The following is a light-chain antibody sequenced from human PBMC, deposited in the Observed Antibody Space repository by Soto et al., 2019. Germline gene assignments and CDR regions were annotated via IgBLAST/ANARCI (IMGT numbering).Light chain of an antibody. CDR2: GAS. CDR3: QQCYNWPLT. CDR1: QSVSSS. J-gene: IGKJ4*01. V-gene: IGKV3-15*01. Sequence: EILMTQSPATLSVSPGERATLSCRASQSVSSSLAWYQQKPGQAPRLRIYGASTRATGVPARFSGSGCGTAFALTISSLQSEDFAVYYCQQCYNWPLTFGGGTKVEIK.